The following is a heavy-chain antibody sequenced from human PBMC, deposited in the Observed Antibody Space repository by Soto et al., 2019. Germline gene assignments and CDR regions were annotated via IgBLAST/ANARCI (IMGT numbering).Heavy chain of an antibody. J-gene: IGHJ6*02. CDR3: ARDWDIVILSVPIPNYNYGMDV. CDR1: GFTFSAYA. Sequence: LRLSCEGSGFTFSAYAMNWVRQAPGKGLEWVSYISSRSDTLYYADPVKGRFTISRDNAKNSVYLQVNNLRDEDTAVYYCARDWDIVILSVPIPNYNYGMDVWGQGTTVTVSS. V-gene: IGHV3-48*02. CDR2: ISSRSDTL. D-gene: IGHD2-15*01.